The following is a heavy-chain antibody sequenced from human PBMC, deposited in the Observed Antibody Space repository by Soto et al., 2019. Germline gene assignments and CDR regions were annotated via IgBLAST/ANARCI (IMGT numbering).Heavy chain of an antibody. Sequence: QVQLVQSGADVKKPGASVKVSCKASGYTFSDYGVSWVRQAPGQGLEWMGWISSKNGNTNFAQKFRGRVTMTTDPSTSTVYMELRRLTPDGTALPYCARATPESPTDYWGQGTLVPVSS. CDR2: ISSKNGNT. J-gene: IGHJ4*01. CDR1: GYTFSDYG. V-gene: IGHV1-18*01. CDR3: ARATPESPTDY.